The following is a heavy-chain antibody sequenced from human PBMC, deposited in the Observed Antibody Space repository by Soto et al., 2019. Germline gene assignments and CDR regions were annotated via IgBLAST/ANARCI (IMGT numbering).Heavy chain of an antibody. J-gene: IGHJ5*02. CDR1: GFTFSSFA. CDR3: AKSLLEHGDYILGGFDP. V-gene: IGHV3-23*01. CDR2: ITSIGSST. Sequence: EVQLLESGGGLVQPGGSLRLSCAVSGFTFSSFAMSWVRQAPGKGLEWVSVITSIGSSTYYADSVKGRFTISRDNSKNTLYLQMNSLGAEDTAIYHCAKSLLEHGDYILGGFDPWGQGTLVTVSS. D-gene: IGHD4-17*01.